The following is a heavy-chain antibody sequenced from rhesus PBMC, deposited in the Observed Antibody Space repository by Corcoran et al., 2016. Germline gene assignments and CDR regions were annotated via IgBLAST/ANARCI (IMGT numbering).Heavy chain of an antibody. CDR2: IDWDDDN. V-gene: IGHV2S2*01. Sequence: QVTLKESGPELVKHTQTLTLTCTFSGFSLSTSGMRVSWIRPPPGKALEWLARIDWDDDNYYSTSLKSRLTISKDTSKNQVVLTMTNMDPVDTATYYCARMFDYWGQGVLVTVSS. J-gene: IGHJ4*01. CDR1: GFSLSTSGMR. CDR3: ARMFDY.